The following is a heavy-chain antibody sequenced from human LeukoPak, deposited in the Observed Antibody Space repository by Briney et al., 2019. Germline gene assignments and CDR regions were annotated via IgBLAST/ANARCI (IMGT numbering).Heavy chain of an antibody. CDR3: ARGNWNYARNFDY. Sequence: SETLSLTCAVYGESLSPYYWSWIRQPPGKGLEWIGEINHRGTTNYNPSLMSRLTISVDTSKNQFSLKLSSVTAADTAVYYCARGNWNYARNFDYWGQGTLVTVSS. J-gene: IGHJ4*02. CDR1: GESLSPYY. CDR2: INHRGTT. D-gene: IGHD1-7*01. V-gene: IGHV4-34*01.